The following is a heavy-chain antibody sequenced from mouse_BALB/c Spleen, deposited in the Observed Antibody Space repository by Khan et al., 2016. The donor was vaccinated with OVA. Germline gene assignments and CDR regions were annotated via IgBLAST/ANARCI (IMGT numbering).Heavy chain of an antibody. D-gene: IGHD2-10*01. J-gene: IGHJ2*01. Sequence: QMQLEESGAELMKPGASVKISCKATGYTFRSYWMEWVKQRPGHGLEWIGEILPGTGSTNYNEKFKGKATFTADTSYNTAYMQLSSLTSADSAVYSCASPYYSAYWGQGTTLTVSS. CDR1: GYTFRSYW. CDR2: ILPGTGST. CDR3: ASPYYSAY. V-gene: IGHV1-9*01.